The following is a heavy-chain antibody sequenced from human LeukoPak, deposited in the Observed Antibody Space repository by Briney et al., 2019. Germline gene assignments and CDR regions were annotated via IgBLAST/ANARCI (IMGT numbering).Heavy chain of an antibody. D-gene: IGHD5-24*01. CDR1: GGSVTSYY. J-gene: IGHJ4*02. CDR3: ARGRGRDGDTLVS. Sequence: SETLSLTCAVSGGSVTSYYWSWVRQVPGKGLEWIGYVYYSGTTNYNPSLKSRVTISVDTSKNQFSLRLTSLTAADTAVYYCARGRGRDGDTLVSWGQGTLVTVSS. V-gene: IGHV4-59*02. CDR2: VYYSGTT.